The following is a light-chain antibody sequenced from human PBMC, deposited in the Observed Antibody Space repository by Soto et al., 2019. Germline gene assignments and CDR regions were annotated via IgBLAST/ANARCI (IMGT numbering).Light chain of an antibody. CDR2: KAS. J-gene: IGKJ2*01. V-gene: IGKV1-5*03. CDR3: QQYNSYPYT. CDR1: QSISDW. Sequence: DIQMTQSPSTLSASVGDRVTITCRASQSISDWLAWYQQTPGKAPKLLIYKASSLQSGVPSRFSGSGSGTEFTLTISSLQPDDFATFYCQQYNSYPYTFGQRTKLEIK.